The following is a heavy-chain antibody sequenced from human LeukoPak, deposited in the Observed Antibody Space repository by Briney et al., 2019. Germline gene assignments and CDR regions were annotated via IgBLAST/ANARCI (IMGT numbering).Heavy chain of an antibody. V-gene: IGHV4-34*01. CDR1: GGSFSGYY. J-gene: IGHJ6*02. Sequence: PSETLSLTCAVYGGSFSGYYWSWIRQPPGKGLVWIGEINHSGSTNYNPSLKSRVNISVDTSKNQFSLKLSSVTAADTAVYYCARGSSGWYRSSYYYYGMDVWGQGTTVTVSS. CDR3: ARGSSGWYRSSYYYYGMDV. D-gene: IGHD6-19*01. CDR2: INHSGST.